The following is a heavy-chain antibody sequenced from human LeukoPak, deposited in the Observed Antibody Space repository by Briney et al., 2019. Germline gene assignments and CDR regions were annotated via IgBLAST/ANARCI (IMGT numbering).Heavy chain of an antibody. Sequence: PGRSLRLSCAASGFTFDDYAMHWVRQAPGKGLVWVSGISWNSGSIGYADSVKGRFTISRDNAKNSLYLQMNSLRAEDTALYYCAKDLYSGYDLALDYWGQGTLVTVSS. CDR3: AKDLYSGYDLALDY. CDR1: GFTFDDYA. J-gene: IGHJ4*02. CDR2: ISWNSGSI. V-gene: IGHV3-9*01. D-gene: IGHD5-12*01.